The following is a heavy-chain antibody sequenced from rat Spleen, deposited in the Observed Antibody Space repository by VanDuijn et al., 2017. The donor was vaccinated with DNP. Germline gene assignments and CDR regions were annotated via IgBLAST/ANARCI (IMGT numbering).Heavy chain of an antibody. CDR1: GFTFSNSW. V-gene: IGHV5-58*01. J-gene: IGHJ2*01. CDR3: ATHGNLVPYYFDY. Sequence: EVQLVETGGGLVQPGGSLKLSCVASGFTFSNSWMYWIRQAPGKGLEWLGSINPDGDTTYYPDSVKGRFTFSRDNAKNTLYLQMDSLRSEETATYYCATHGNLVPYYFDYWGQGVMVTVSS. D-gene: IGHD1-12*01. CDR2: INPDGDTT.